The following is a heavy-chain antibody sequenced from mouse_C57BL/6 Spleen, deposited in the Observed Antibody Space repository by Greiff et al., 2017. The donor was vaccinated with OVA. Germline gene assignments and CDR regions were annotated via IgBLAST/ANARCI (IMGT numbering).Heavy chain of an antibody. J-gene: IGHJ1*03. CDR2: ISDGGSYT. CDR3: ARDYYGSSYWYFDV. CDR1: GFTFSSYA. D-gene: IGHD1-1*01. Sequence: DVKLVESGGGLVKPGGSLKLSCEASGFTFSSYAMSWVRQTPETRLEWVATISDGGSYTYYPENVKGRFTISRDNAKNNLYLQMSHLKSEDTAMYYCARDYYGSSYWYFDVWGTGTKVTVSS. V-gene: IGHV5-4*01.